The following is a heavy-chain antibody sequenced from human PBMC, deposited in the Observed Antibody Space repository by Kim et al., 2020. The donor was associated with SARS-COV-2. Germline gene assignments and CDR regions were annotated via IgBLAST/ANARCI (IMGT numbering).Heavy chain of an antibody. Sequence: GGSLRLSCAASGFTFSNYGMSWVRQAPGKGLEWVSGIRNNGGRMYYADSVKGRFTISRDNPKNTLYLQMSSLRAEDTAVYYCAKMSGWQIDQYYVNFWGQGTLVTVSS. J-gene: IGHJ4*02. CDR2: IRNNGGRM. V-gene: IGHV3-23*01. CDR3: AKMSGWQIDQYYVNF. D-gene: IGHD3-3*01. CDR1: GFTFSNYG.